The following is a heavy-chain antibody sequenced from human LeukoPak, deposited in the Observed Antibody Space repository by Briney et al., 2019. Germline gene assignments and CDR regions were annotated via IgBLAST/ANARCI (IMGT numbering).Heavy chain of an antibody. Sequence: ASVKVSCKASGYTLTSYYMHWVRQAPGQGLEWMGIINPSGGSTSYAQKFQGRVTMTRDTSTSTVYMELSSLRSEDTAVYYCARWSIAAAEDDYWGQGTLVTVSS. CDR2: INPSGGST. CDR3: ARWSIAAAEDDY. D-gene: IGHD6-13*01. CDR1: GYTLTSYY. V-gene: IGHV1-46*01. J-gene: IGHJ4*02.